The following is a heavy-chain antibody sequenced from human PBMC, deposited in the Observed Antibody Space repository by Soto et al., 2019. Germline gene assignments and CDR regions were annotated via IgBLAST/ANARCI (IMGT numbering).Heavy chain of an antibody. CDR2: IYHSGST. V-gene: IGHV4-4*02. J-gene: IGHJ4*02. Sequence: SETLSLTCAVSGGSISSSNWWSWVRQPPGKGLEWIGEIYHSGSTNYNPSLKSRVTISVDKSKNQFSLKLSSVTAADTAVYYCARARYSSSWYPTYFDYWGQGTLVTVSS. CDR1: GGSISSSNW. CDR3: ARARYSSSWYPTYFDY. D-gene: IGHD6-13*01.